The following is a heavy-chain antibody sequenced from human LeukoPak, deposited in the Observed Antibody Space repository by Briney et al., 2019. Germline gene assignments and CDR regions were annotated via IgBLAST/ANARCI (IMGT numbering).Heavy chain of an antibody. Sequence: GGSLRLSCAASGFTFSSYSMNWVRQAPGRGREGVSSISSSSSYIYYADSVKGRFTISRDNAKNSLYLQMNSLRAEDTAVYYCARSRRQWLVLDGMDVWGQGTTVTVSX. CDR2: ISSSSSYI. J-gene: IGHJ6*02. CDR1: GFTFSSYS. CDR3: ARSRRQWLVLDGMDV. V-gene: IGHV3-21*01. D-gene: IGHD6-19*01.